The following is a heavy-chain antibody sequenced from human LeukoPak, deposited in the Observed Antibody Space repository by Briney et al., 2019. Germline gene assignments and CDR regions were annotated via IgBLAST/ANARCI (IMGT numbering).Heavy chain of an antibody. CDR3: AGGGGGVLWFGELSLEAFDT. CDR1: GFTFGNSW. D-gene: IGHD3-10*01. Sequence: GGSLRLSCVASGFTFGNSWMHWVRQAPGEGLVWLSRINTDGSTTNYADSVKGRFTISRDNDRNTLYLQMSSLRVEDTAVYYCAGGGGGVLWFGELSLEAFDTWGQGTMVTVSS. J-gene: IGHJ3*02. CDR2: INTDGSTT. V-gene: IGHV3-74*01.